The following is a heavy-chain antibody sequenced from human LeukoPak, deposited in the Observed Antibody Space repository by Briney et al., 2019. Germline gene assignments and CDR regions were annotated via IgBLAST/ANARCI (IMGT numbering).Heavy chain of an antibody. V-gene: IGHV3-7*01. J-gene: IGHJ4*02. CDR2: LNEDGSVK. CDR1: EFSFSTNW. D-gene: IGHD2-2*01. Sequence: GGSPRLSCAASEFSFSTNWMHWVRQTPGKGLEWVAELNEDGSVKYYVDSVKGRFTISRDNAKSLLFLQMYNLRTEDTGVYFCANVPRSTVSYWGRGTLVTVSS. CDR3: ANVPRSTVSY.